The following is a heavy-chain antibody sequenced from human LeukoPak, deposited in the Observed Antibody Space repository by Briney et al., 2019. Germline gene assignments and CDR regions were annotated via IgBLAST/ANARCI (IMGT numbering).Heavy chain of an antibody. CDR1: GFTFSSYG. CDR3: AKEAPMVRGVINSPCDY. V-gene: IGHV3-30*18. Sequence: GRSLRLSCAASGFTFSSYGMHWVRQAPGKGLEWVAVISYDGSNKYYADSVKCRFTISRDNSKNTLYLQMNSLRAEDTAVYYCAKEAPMVRGVINSPCDYWGQGTLVTVSS. CDR2: ISYDGSNK. D-gene: IGHD3-10*01. J-gene: IGHJ4*02.